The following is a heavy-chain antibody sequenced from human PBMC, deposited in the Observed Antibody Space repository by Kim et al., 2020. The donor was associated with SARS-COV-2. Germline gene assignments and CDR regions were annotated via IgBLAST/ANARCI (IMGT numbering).Heavy chain of an antibody. J-gene: IGHJ5*02. V-gene: IGHV1-18*01. Sequence: NTNYAQQLQGRGTMPTDTSTSTAYMGLRSLRSDDTAVYYCAIGVGATPFDPWGQGTLVTVSS. D-gene: IGHD1-26*01. CDR3: AIGVGATPFDP. CDR2: NT.